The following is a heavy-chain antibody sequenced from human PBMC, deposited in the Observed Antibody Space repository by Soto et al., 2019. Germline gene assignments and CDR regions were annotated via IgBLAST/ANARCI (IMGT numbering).Heavy chain of an antibody. V-gene: IGHV3-7*03. CDR3: ARYFRGSGRYFFDY. CDR1: GFTFISSF. D-gene: IGHD6-19*01. Sequence: PXGSLRLSCLASGFTFISSFMGWIRQAPGKGLEWVANINQDGGVTYYVDSVEGRFTISRDNTKDSLYLQMHSLRGEDTAMYYCARYFRGSGRYFFDYWGQGTLVTVTS. CDR2: INQDGGVT. J-gene: IGHJ4*02.